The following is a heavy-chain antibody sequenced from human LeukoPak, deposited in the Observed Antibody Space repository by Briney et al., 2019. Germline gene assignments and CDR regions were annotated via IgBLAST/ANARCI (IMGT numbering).Heavy chain of an antibody. V-gene: IGHV3-11*01. CDR2: ISSSGSTI. D-gene: IGHD6-25*01. CDR3: ARALSGYYYYMDV. CDR1: GFTFSDYY. J-gene: IGHJ6*03. Sequence: PGGSLRLFCAASGFTFSDYYMSWIRQAPGKGLEWVSYISSSGSTIYYADSVKGRFTISRDNAKNSLYLQMNSLRAEDTAVYYCARALSGYYYYMDVWGKGTTVTVSS.